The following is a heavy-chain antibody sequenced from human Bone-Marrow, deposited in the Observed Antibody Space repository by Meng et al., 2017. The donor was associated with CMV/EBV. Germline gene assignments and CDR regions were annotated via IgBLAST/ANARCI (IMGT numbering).Heavy chain of an antibody. V-gene: IGHV4-30-4*02. Sequence: SETLSLTCTVSGGSISSGDYYWSWIRQPPGKGLEWIGYSYYNGSTYYNPSLKSRVTISVDTSKNQFSLKLSSVTAADTAVYYCARVSPTIHYYYGMDVWGQGTMVTVSS. CDR3: ARVSPTIHYYYGMDV. J-gene: IGHJ6*02. CDR1: GGSISSGDYY. D-gene: IGHD2-2*01. CDR2: SYYNGST.